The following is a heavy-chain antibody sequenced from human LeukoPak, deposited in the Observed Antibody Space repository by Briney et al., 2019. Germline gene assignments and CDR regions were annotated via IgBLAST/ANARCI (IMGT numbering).Heavy chain of an antibody. D-gene: IGHD2-2*01. V-gene: IGHV3-23*01. CDR3: AKDVFSHSNSWYYFDF. CDR2: ISTSGGIT. J-gene: IGHJ4*02. Sequence: GGSLRLSCAISGFTFSSYAMSWVRQAPGKGLEWVSGISTSGGITYYEDSVRGRFTISRDNSKNTLYLQMNSLRAEDTAVYSCAKDVFSHSNSWYYFDFWGQGTLVTVSS. CDR1: GFTFSSYA.